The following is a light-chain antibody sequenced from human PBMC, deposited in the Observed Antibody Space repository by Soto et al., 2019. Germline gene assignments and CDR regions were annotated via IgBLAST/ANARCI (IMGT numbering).Light chain of an antibody. CDR2: KAS. CDR3: QQHISYPRT. J-gene: IGKJ1*01. CDR1: QSLSTA. Sequence: DIQMTQSPSTLSASVGDRVIITCRASQSLSTALVWYQQKPGKAPNLLIYKASSLESGVPFRFSGSGSGTEFTLTISSLQPEDFATYYCQQHISYPRTFGQGTKVEVK. V-gene: IGKV1-5*03.